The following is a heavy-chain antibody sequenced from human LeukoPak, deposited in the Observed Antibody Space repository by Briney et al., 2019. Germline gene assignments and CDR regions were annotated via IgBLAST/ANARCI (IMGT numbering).Heavy chain of an antibody. J-gene: IGHJ4*02. CDR3: AKDSLPVFGGYFDF. D-gene: IGHD3-3*01. CDR2: ISGSGGST. Sequence: GGSLRLSCAASGFTFSSYAMSWVRQAPGKGLEWVSAISGSGGSTYYADSVKGRFTISRDNSKNTLYLHMNSLRGEDTAVYYCAKDSLPVFGGYFDFWGQGTLVTVSS. CDR1: GFTFSSYA. V-gene: IGHV3-23*01.